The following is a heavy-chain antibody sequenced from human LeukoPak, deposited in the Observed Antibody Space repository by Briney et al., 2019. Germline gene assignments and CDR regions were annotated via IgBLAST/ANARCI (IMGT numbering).Heavy chain of an antibody. V-gene: IGHV4-34*01. CDR1: GGSFNGYY. CDR3: AGAFWESQTFDY. J-gene: IGHJ4*02. Sequence: NPSETLSLTCAVYGGSFNGYYWSWIRQPPGKGLEWIGEINHSGSTNYNPSLKSRVTISVDTSKNQFSLKLSSVTAADTAVYYCAGAFWESQTFDYWGQGTLVTVSS. D-gene: IGHD3-3*02. CDR2: INHSGST.